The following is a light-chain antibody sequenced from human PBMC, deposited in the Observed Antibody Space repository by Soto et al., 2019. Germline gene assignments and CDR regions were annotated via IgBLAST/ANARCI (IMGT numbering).Light chain of an antibody. CDR2: PAS. V-gene: IGKV1-12*01. CDR1: QGISSW. J-gene: IGKJ4*01. Sequence: DIQMTQSPSSVSASVGDRVTITWRASQGISSWLAWYQQKPGKAPKLLIYPASSLQSGVPSRFSGSGSGTDFTLAMSSLQREDVAAFFCQQANRFPLAFAGGPNVEIK. CDR3: QQANRFPLA.